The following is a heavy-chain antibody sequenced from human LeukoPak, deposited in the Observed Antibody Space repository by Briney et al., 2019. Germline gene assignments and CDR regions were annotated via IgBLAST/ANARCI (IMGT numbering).Heavy chain of an antibody. J-gene: IGHJ4*02. Sequence: KPSETLSLTCTVSGGSIGSYYWSWIRQPPGKGVEWIGYIYYRGSTNYNPSLKSRVTISIDTSKNQFSLKLSSVTAADTAVYYCARVRSGYSYGPFDYWGQGTRVTVSS. CDR1: GGSIGSYY. V-gene: IGHV4-59*01. CDR3: ARVRSGYSYGPFDY. D-gene: IGHD5-18*01. CDR2: IYYRGST.